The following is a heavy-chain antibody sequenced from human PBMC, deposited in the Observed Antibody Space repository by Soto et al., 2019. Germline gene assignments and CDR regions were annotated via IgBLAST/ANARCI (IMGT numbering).Heavy chain of an antibody. Sequence: SVKVSCKASGGTFSSYAISWVRQAPGQGLEWMGGIIPIFGTANYAQKFQGRVTITADESTSTAYMELSSLRSEDTAVYYCASFTMVRGVMPYYGMDVWGQGTTVTVYS. CDR1: GGTFSSYA. V-gene: IGHV1-69*13. CDR2: IIPIFGTA. D-gene: IGHD3-10*01. CDR3: ASFTMVRGVMPYYGMDV. J-gene: IGHJ6*02.